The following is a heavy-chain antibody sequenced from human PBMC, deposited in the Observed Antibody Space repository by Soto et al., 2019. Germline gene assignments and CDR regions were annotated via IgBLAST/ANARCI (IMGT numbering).Heavy chain of an antibody. CDR3: AKDTWAAAAGPFDY. J-gene: IGHJ4*02. V-gene: IGHV3-23*01. D-gene: IGHD6-13*01. CDR2: ISGSGGST. CDR1: GFTFSSYA. Sequence: VGSLRLPCAASGFTFSSYAMSWVRQAPGKGLEWVSAISGSGGSTYYADSVKGRFTISRDNSKNTLYLQMNSLRAEDTAVYYCAKDTWAAAAGPFDYWGQGTLVTVSS.